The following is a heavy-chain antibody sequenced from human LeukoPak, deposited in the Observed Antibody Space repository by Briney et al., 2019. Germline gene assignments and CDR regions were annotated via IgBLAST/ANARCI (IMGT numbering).Heavy chain of an antibody. Sequence: PSETLSLTCTVSGASISNPDYYWGWIRQPPGKGLEWIGSVDYSGGTYYNPSLNGRVTISLDTSKNQLSLNLNSVTAADTAVYYCVGTTKWLAFDYWGQGVLVTVSS. J-gene: IGHJ4*02. V-gene: IGHV4-39*07. D-gene: IGHD5-24*01. CDR3: VGTTKWLAFDY. CDR1: GASISNPDYY. CDR2: VDYSGGT.